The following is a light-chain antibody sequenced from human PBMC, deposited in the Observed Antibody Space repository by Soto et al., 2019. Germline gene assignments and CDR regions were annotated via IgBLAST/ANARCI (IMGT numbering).Light chain of an antibody. CDR2: GNN. Sequence: QSVLTQPPSVSGTPGQRVTISCTGSRSNIGAGYEVHWYQQLPGTAPKLLIYGNNNRPSGVPDRFSGSKSGTSASLAITGLQAEDEADYYCQSYDSSLSALYVFGTGTKVTVL. CDR1: RSNIGAGYE. CDR3: QSYDSSLSALYV. V-gene: IGLV1-40*01. J-gene: IGLJ1*01.